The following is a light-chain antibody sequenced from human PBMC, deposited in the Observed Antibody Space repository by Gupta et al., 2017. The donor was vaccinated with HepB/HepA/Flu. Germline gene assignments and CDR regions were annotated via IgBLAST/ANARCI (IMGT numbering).Light chain of an antibody. CDR3: AVWDDSLNGLV. Sequence: QSVLTQPPSASGTPGQRVTISCSGSSSSIGSNTVNWYQQLPGTAPKVLIYGNDQRPSGVPDRFSGSKSGTSASLAISGLQSQDEADYYGAVWDDSLNGLVFGGGTKLTVL. V-gene: IGLV1-44*01. J-gene: IGLJ3*02. CDR1: SSSIGSNT. CDR2: GND.